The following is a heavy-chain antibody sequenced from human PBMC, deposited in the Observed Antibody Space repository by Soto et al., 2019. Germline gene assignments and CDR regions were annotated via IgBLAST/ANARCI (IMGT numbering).Heavy chain of an antibody. CDR1: GGSFSGYY. Sequence: PSETLSLTCAVYGGSFSGYYWSWIRQPPGKGLEWIGEINHSGSTNYNPSLKSRVTISVDTSKNQFSLKLSSVTAADTAVYYCARPGYCSGGSCSIDAFDIWGKGTMVTV. V-gene: IGHV4-34*01. CDR3: ARPGYCSGGSCSIDAFDI. J-gene: IGHJ3*02. CDR2: INHSGST. D-gene: IGHD2-15*01.